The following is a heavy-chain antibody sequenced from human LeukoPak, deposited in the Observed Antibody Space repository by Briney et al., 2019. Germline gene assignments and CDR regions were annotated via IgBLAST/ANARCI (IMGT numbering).Heavy chain of an antibody. CDR3: ARVLTVRSGGYDAFDI. CDR1: GFTFSSYW. J-gene: IGHJ3*02. V-gene: IGHV3-7*01. D-gene: IGHD6-25*01. Sequence: GGSLRLSCAASGFTFSSYWMSWVRQAPGKGLEWVANIKQDGSEKYYVDSVKGRFTISRENAKNSLYLQMNSLRAGDTAVYYCARVLTVRSGGYDAFDIWGQGTMVTVSS. CDR2: IKQDGSEK.